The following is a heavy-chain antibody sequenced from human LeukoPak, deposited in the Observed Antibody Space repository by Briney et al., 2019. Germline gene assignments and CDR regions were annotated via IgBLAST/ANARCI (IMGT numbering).Heavy chain of an antibody. CDR1: GYTFTGYY. CDR2: INPNSGGT. J-gene: IGHJ3*02. Sequence: GASVKVSCKASGYTFTGYYMHWVRQAPGQGLEWMGWINPNSGGTNYAQKFQGRVTMTRDTSISTAYMELSRLRSDDTAVYYCATREVGGIIVGATDAFDIWGQGTMVTVSS. V-gene: IGHV1-2*02. CDR3: ATREVGGIIVGATDAFDI. D-gene: IGHD1-26*01.